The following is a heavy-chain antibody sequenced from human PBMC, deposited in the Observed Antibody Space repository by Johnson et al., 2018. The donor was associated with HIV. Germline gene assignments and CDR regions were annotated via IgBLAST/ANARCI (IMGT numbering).Heavy chain of an antibody. CDR2: INSGGST. J-gene: IGHJ3*02. CDR1: GFTVSSNY. V-gene: IGHV3-66*01. CDR3: AKDLEHILTYAFDI. Sequence: QLVESGGGLVQPGGSLRLSCAASGFTVSSNYMSWVRQGPGKGLEWVSVINSGGSTYYTDSVRGRFTISRDNSKNTLYLQMNSLRAEDTAVYYCAKDLEHILTYAFDIWGQGTMVTVSS. D-gene: IGHD2-21*01.